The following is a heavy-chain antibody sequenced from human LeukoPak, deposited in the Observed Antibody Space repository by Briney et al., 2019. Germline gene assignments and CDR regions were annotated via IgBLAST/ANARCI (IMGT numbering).Heavy chain of an antibody. Sequence: SETLSLTSTVSGGSISSYYWSWIRQPPGKGLEWIGYIYTSGSTNYNPTLKSRVTISVDTSKDQFSLKLSSVTAADTAVYYCARLSGSGSGLFDYWGQGTLVTVSS. CDR3: ARLSGSGSGLFDY. J-gene: IGHJ4*02. CDR2: IYTSGST. CDR1: GGSISSYY. V-gene: IGHV4-4*09. D-gene: IGHD3-10*01.